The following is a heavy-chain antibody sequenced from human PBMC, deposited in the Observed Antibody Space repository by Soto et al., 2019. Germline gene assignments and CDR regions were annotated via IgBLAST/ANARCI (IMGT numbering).Heavy chain of an antibody. CDR3: ARDRDGGSPNTDAFDI. Sequence: ASVKVSCKASGYTFTSYGISWVRQAPGQGLEWMGWISAYNGNTNYAQKLQGRVTMTTDTSTSTAYMELRSLRSDDTAVYYCARDRDGGSPNTDAFDIWGQGTMVTVSS. D-gene: IGHD3-16*01. V-gene: IGHV1-18*01. CDR1: GYTFTSYG. CDR2: ISAYNGNT. J-gene: IGHJ3*02.